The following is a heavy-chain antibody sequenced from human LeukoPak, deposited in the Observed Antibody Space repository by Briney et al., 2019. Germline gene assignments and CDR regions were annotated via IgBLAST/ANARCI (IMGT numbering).Heavy chain of an antibody. Sequence: ASVKVFCKASGYNFIYYAIHWVRQAHGQSLQWMGWINSDNGNTKYSQKFQGRVTITRDTSASTAYMDLSSLRSEDTAMYYCARGPYSSGWYGCPDYWGQGTLVTVSS. V-gene: IGHV1-3*04. J-gene: IGHJ4*02. CDR1: GYNFIYYA. CDR2: INSDNGNT. D-gene: IGHD6-19*01. CDR3: ARGPYSSGWYGCPDY.